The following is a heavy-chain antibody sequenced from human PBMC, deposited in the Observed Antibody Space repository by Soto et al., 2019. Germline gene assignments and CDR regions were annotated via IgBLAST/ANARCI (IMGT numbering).Heavy chain of an antibody. D-gene: IGHD1-26*01. CDR2: INHSGST. Sequence: QVQLQQWGAGLLKPSETLSLTCAVYGGSFSGYYWSGIRQPPGKGLEWIGEINHSGSTNYNPSLKSQVTISVDTSKNQLSLKLSSVTAADPAVYYCAREGRGSRGIFDYWGQGTVVTVSS. V-gene: IGHV4-34*01. CDR1: GGSFSGYY. CDR3: AREGRGSRGIFDY. J-gene: IGHJ4*02.